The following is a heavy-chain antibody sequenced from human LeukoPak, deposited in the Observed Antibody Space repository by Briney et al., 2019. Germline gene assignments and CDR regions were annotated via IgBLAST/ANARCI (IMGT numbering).Heavy chain of an antibody. CDR1: GFTFSSYA. CDR2: ISYDGSNK. Sequence: GGSLRLSCAASGFTFSSYAMHWVRQAPGKGLEWVAVISYDGSNKYYADSVKGRFTISRDNSKNTLYLQMNSLRAEDTAVYYCAKDACGGDCYSFGYWGQGTLVTVSS. V-gene: IGHV3-30-3*01. CDR3: AKDACGGDCYSFGY. J-gene: IGHJ4*02. D-gene: IGHD2-21*02.